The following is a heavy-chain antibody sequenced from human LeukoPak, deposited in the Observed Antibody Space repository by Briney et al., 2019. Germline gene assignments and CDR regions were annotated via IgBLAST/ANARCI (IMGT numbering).Heavy chain of an antibody. D-gene: IGHD2-2*01. Sequence: GESLKISCKGSGYRFASYWIGWVRQLPGKGVESMGFILPDDSDTRYSPSFQGQVTISADKSVSTAYLQWSSLKASDTAIYYCARRYCTSTSCSHFDYWGQGTLVTVSS. CDR1: GYRFASYW. J-gene: IGHJ4*02. CDR2: ILPDDSDT. V-gene: IGHV5-51*01. CDR3: ARRYCTSTSCSHFDY.